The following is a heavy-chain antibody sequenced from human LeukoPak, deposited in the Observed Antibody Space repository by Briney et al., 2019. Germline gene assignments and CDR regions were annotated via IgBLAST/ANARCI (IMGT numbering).Heavy chain of an antibody. J-gene: IGHJ3*02. CDR3: ARGSRGYRDAFDI. V-gene: IGHV1-8*03. CDR1: GYTFTSYD. D-gene: IGHD5-12*01. CDR2: MNPNSGNT. Sequence: GASVKVSCKASGYTFTSYDINCVRQATGQGLEWMGWMNPNSGNTGYAQKFQGRVTITRNTSVSTAYMELSSLRPEDTAVYYCARGSRGYRDAFDIWGQGTMVTVSS.